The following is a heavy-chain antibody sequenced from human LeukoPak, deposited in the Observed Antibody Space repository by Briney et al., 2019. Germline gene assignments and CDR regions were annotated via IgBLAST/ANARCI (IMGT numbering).Heavy chain of an antibody. CDR2: INAGNGNT. CDR1: GYTFTSYA. J-gene: IGHJ3*02. D-gene: IGHD7-27*01. Sequence: ASVKVSCKAFGYTFTSYAMHWVRQAPGQRLEWMGWINAGNGNTKYSQKFQGRVTITRDTSASTAYMELSSLRSEDTAVYYCARHLTGDPYAFDIWGQGTMVTVSS. CDR3: ARHLTGDPYAFDI. V-gene: IGHV1-3*01.